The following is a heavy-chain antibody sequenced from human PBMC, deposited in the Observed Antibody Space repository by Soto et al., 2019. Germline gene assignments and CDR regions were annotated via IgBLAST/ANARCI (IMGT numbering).Heavy chain of an antibody. V-gene: IGHV1-18*04. J-gene: IGHJ6*02. Sequence: SSVKVSCKASCYTFPRYGIIWVLQAPGPGLEWMGWISAYNGNTNYAQKLQGRVTMTTDTSTSTAYMELRSLRSDDTAVYYCARDSREYCGGDCYPYYYGMDGWGQGNTVTVS. CDR3: ARDSREYCGGDCYPYYYGMDG. D-gene: IGHD2-21*02. CDR1: CYTFPRYG. CDR2: ISAYNGNT.